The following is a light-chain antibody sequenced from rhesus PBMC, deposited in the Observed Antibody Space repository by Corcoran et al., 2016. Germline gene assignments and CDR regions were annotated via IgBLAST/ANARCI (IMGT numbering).Light chain of an antibody. V-gene: IGKV1-22*01. CDR2: KAS. CDR1: KGRSSG. J-gene: IGKJ3*01. CDR3: LHYCSSPFT. Sequence: DIQMTQSPSSLSASVGDKVTITSRASKGRSSGLAWYQQKPGKAPKLLNYKASSLQSGVPSRFSGRGSCTDFTLTICSLQPADFATYYCLHYCSSPFTFGPGTKLDIK.